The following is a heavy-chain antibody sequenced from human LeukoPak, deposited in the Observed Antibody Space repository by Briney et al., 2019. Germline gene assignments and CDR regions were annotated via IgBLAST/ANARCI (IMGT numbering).Heavy chain of an antibody. V-gene: IGHV4-34*09. CDR2: INHSGST. Sequence: SETLSLTCTVSGGSISNYYWSWIRQPPGKGLEWIGEINHSGSTYYNPSLKSRVTISVDTSKNQFPLKLSSVTAADTAVYYCARGVIEMATMDYWGQGTLVTVSS. CDR3: ARGVIEMATMDY. J-gene: IGHJ4*02. D-gene: IGHD5-24*01. CDR1: GGSISNYY.